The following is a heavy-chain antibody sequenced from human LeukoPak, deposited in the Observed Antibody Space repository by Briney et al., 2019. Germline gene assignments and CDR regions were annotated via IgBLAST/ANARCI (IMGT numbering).Heavy chain of an antibody. CDR3: ARLTSSKADGMDV. CDR2: INGDGGST. V-gene: IGHV3-74*01. D-gene: IGHD1-14*01. Sequence: GGSLRLSCVASGFTFSSYWIHWVRQAPGKGLVWVSRINGDGGSTDYADSVKGRVTISRDNARNSLYLQMSSLRAEDAAVYYCARLTSSKADGMDVWGQGTTVTVSS. CDR1: GFTFSSYW. J-gene: IGHJ6*02.